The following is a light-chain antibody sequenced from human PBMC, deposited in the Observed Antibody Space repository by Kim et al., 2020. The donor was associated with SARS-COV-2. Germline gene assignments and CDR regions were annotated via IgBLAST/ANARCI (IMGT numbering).Light chain of an antibody. CDR3: QVWDNNSDHLI. CDR1: NIGGKS. J-gene: IGLJ2*01. V-gene: IGLV3-21*04. Sequence: SYELTQPPSVSMAPGQTARITCGGNNIGGKSVHWYQQRPGQAPVLVIYYDTDRPSGIPERFSGSNSGDTATLTITRVEVGDEADYYCQVWDNNSDHLIFGGGTQLTVL. CDR2: YDT.